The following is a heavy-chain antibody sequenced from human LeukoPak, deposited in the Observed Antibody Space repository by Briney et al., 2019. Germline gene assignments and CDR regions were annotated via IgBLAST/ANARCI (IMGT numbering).Heavy chain of an antibody. V-gene: IGHV3-30*02. CDR3: ANTWTSSSDY. Sequence: PGGSLRLSCTASGFSFSTYDMHWVRQAPDKGLEWVAFIRYGGSSKNYADSVKGRFAISRDNSRNTLYLQMNSLKTEDTAVYYCANTWTSSSDYWGQGTLVTVSS. J-gene: IGHJ4*02. D-gene: IGHD3/OR15-3a*01. CDR2: IRYGGSSK. CDR1: GFSFSTYD.